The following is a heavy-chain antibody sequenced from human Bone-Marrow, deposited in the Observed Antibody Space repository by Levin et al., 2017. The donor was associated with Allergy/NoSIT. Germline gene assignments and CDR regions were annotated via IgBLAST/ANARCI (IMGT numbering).Heavy chain of an antibody. CDR3: ARSVEMATISGGTFDP. D-gene: IGHD5-24*01. CDR1: GGSISSSSYY. V-gene: IGHV4-39*07. Sequence: SETLSLTCTVSGGSISSSSYYWGWIRQPPGKGLGWIGSIYYSGSTYYNPSLKSRVTISVDTSKNQFSLKLSSVTAADTAVYYCARSVEMATISGGTFDPWGQGTLVTVSS. J-gene: IGHJ5*02. CDR2: IYYSGST.